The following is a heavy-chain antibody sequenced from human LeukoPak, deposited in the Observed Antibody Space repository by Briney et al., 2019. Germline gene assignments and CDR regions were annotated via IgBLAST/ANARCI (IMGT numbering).Heavy chain of an antibody. J-gene: IGHJ4*02. CDR3: VRDPSAYCGGDCPDC. CDR1: GFAFYAHG. CDR2: LNWSGGST. Sequence: GESLRLSCTASGFAFYAHGMSWGPEVPGKGLGWGSGLNWSGGSTGYADPLRGRFTISRDNAKNSLYLQMNSLRAEDTAVYYCVRDPSAYCGGDCPDCWGQGTLVTVSS. D-gene: IGHD2-21*02. V-gene: IGHV3-20*04.